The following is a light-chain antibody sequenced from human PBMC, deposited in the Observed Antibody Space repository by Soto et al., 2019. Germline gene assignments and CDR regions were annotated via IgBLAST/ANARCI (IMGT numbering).Light chain of an antibody. CDR3: SAYTTSIALYV. J-gene: IGLJ1*01. Sequence: QSALTQPASVSGSPGQSITIACTGTSSDVGGYKYVSWYQQHPGRAPKLIIYDVSNRPSGVSNRFSGSKSGSTASLTISGLQAEDEADYYCSAYTTSIALYVFGAGTKLTVL. CDR2: DVS. CDR1: SSDVGGYKY. V-gene: IGLV2-14*03.